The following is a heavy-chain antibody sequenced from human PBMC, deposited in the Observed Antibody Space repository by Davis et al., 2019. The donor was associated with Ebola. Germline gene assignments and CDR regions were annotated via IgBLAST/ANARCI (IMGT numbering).Heavy chain of an antibody. D-gene: IGHD3-3*02. J-gene: IGHJ4*02. CDR3: ARDLSPKGFDY. CDR1: VITFSSYA. Sequence: GESLKISCTDSVITFSSYAMTWVRQAPGKGLEWVSAISGSGGSTYYADSVKGRFTISRDNAKNSLYLQMNSLRAEDTAVYYCARDLSPKGFDYWGQGTLVTVSS. V-gene: IGHV3-23*01. CDR2: ISGSGGST.